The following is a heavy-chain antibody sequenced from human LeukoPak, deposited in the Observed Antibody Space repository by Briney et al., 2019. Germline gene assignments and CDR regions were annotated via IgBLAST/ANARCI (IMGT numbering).Heavy chain of an antibody. CDR1: GGSISSYY. V-gene: IGHV4-59*08. J-gene: IGHJ4*02. CDR2: IYYSGST. CDR3: ASLPTIFGVVITPRYFDY. Sequence: SETLSLTCTVSGGSISSYYWSWIRQPPGKGLEWIGYIYYSGSTNYNPSLKSRVTISVATSKNQFSLKLSSVTAADTAVYYCASLPTIFGVVITPRYFDYWGQGTLVTVSS. D-gene: IGHD3-3*01.